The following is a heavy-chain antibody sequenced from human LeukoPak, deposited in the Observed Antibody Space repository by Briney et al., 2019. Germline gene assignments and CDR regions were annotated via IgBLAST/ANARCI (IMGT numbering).Heavy chain of an antibody. CDR1: GYTFTSYG. CDR3: ARRLNSDDYFDY. CDR2: ITVYNGNT. Sequence: GASVKVSCKASGYTFTSYGFSWVRQAPGQGLEWMGWITVYNGNTNFAQKFQGRVTMTTDTSPSTAYMELRSLRSDDTAVYYCARRLNSDDYFDYWGQGTLVTVSS. V-gene: IGHV1-18*01. J-gene: IGHJ4*02. D-gene: IGHD4-23*01.